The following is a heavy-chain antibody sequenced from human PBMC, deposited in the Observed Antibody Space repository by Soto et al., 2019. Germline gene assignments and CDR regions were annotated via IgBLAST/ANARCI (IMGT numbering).Heavy chain of an antibody. CDR3: AEVYGDYVVCVRPLTRDV. CDR1: GFTFSSYA. Sequence: EVQLLESGGGLVQPGGSLRLSCAASGFTFSSYAMSWVRQAPGKGLEWVSAISGSGGSTYYADSVKGRFTISRDNSKNTLYLQMNSLRAEDTAVYYCAEVYGDYVVCVRPLTRDVGGKGTTVTVSS. CDR2: ISGSGGST. V-gene: IGHV3-23*01. J-gene: IGHJ6*04. D-gene: IGHD4-17*01.